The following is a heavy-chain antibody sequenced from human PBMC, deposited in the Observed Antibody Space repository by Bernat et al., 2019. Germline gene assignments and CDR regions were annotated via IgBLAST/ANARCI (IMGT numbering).Heavy chain of an antibody. CDR2: INSDGSST. D-gene: IGHD1-26*01. J-gene: IGHJ5*02. V-gene: IGHV3-74*01. Sequence: EVQLVESGGGLVQPGGSLRLSCAASGFTFSSYWMHWVRQAPGKGLVWVSRINSDGSSTSYADSVKGRFTIHRDNAKNTVYLQMNSLRAEETAVYYCARDGGNYWGWFDPWGQGTLVTVSS. CDR3: ARDGGNYWGWFDP. CDR1: GFTFSSYW.